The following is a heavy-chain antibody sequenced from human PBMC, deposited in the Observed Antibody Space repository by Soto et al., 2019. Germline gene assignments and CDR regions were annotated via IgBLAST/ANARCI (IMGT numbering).Heavy chain of an antibody. CDR3: ARYFAEMAGYGMDV. CDR2: IYSGGST. V-gene: IGHV3-53*01. CDR1: GFTVSSNY. D-gene: IGHD6-19*01. J-gene: IGHJ6*02. Sequence: GGSLRLSCAASGFTVSSNYMSWVRQAPGKGLEWVSVIYSGGSTYYADSVKGRFTISRDNSKNTLYLQMNSLRAEDTAVYYCARYFAEMAGYGMDVWGQGTTVTVSS.